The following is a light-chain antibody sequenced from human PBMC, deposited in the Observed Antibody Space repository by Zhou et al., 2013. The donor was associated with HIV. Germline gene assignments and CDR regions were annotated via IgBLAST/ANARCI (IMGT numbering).Light chain of an antibody. CDR1: QSVRNNY. CDR2: GAS. V-gene: IGKV3-20*01. J-gene: IGKJ2*01. CDR3: QQYGSSPPNT. Sequence: EIVLTQSPGTLSLSPGERATLSCRASQSVRNNYLAWYQQKPGQAPRLLIYGASYRAAGIPDRFSGSGSGTDFTLTISRLEPEDFAVYYCQQYGSSPPNTFGQGTKLEIK.